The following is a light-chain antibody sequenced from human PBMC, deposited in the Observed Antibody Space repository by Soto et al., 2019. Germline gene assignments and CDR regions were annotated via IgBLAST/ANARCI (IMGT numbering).Light chain of an antibody. CDR2: GNS. Sequence: QAVVTQPPSVSGAPGQRVTISCTGSSSNIGAVYDVHWYQQLPGTAPKLLIYGNSNRPSGVPDRFSGSKSGTSASLAITGLQADDEADYYCQSYDSSLSGVIFGGGTKVTVL. J-gene: IGLJ2*01. CDR3: QSYDSSLSGVI. CDR1: SSNIGAVYD. V-gene: IGLV1-40*01.